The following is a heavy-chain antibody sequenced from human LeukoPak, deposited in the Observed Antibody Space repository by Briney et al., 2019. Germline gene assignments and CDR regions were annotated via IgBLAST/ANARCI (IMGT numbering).Heavy chain of an antibody. Sequence: GGSLRLSCLASGFTFSSCGMHWVRQAPGKGLDWVAVISHDGRNKCYADSVKGRFTISRDNSKNTLYLQMNSLTPEDTAVYYCAKDLTNTWSFDSWAQESLVTVPS. CDR1: GFTFSSCG. V-gene: IGHV3-30*18. CDR3: AKDLTNTWSFDS. CDR2: ISHDGRNK. D-gene: IGHD2-2*01. J-gene: IGHJ4*02.